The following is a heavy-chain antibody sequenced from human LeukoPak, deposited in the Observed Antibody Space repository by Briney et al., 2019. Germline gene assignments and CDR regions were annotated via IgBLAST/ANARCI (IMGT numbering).Heavy chain of an antibody. J-gene: IGHJ5*02. CDR3: ARGYVGATEYWFDP. CDR1: GYTFTSYD. Sequence: ASVKVSCKASGYTFTSYDINWLRQATGQGLDWMGWMNPNSGNTGYAQKFQGRVTMTRNTSISTAYMELSSLRSEDTAVYYCARGYVGATEYWFDPWGQGTLVTVSS. CDR2: MNPNSGNT. V-gene: IGHV1-8*01. D-gene: IGHD1-26*01.